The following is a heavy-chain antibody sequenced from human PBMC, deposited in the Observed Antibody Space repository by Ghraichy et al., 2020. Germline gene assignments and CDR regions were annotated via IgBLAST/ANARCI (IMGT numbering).Heavy chain of an antibody. CDR3: ARGVTVATITPFDS. CDR2: VSSDGSST. J-gene: IGHJ4*02. V-gene: IGHV3-74*01. D-gene: IGHD5-12*01. CDR1: GFTFNRFW. Sequence: GGSLRLSCATSGFTFNRFWMHWVRQDPGKGLVWVSRVSSDGSSTSYADSVKGRFTISRDNAKNTLYLQMDNLRAEDTAMYYCARGVTVATITPFDSWGRGTLVTVSS.